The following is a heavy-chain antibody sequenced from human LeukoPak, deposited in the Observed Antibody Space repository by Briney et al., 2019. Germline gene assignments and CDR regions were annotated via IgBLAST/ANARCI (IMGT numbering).Heavy chain of an antibody. V-gene: IGHV3-21*01. D-gene: IGHD4-17*01. Sequence: PGGSLRLSCAAAGFTFSTYSMNWDRQAPVKGLEWVSSISSSSSYIYYADSVKGRFTISRDNAKNSLYLQMNSLRAEDTAVYYCARAAVTTQGDFDYWGQGTLVTVSS. J-gene: IGHJ4*02. CDR2: ISSSSSYI. CDR1: GFTFSTYS. CDR3: ARAAVTTQGDFDY.